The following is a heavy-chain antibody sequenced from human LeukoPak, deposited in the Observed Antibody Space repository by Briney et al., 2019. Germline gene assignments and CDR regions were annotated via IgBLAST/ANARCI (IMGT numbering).Heavy chain of an antibody. J-gene: IGHJ1*01. CDR3: AKDRASATYEYFQY. V-gene: IGHV3-23*01. Sequence: GGSLRLSCVASGFTFSNYAMSWVRQAPGKGLEWVSVISGSGDTTYSADSVKGRFTISRDNSKNTLYYQLDSLTAEDTAVYYCAKDRASATYEYFQYWGQGSQVTVSS. D-gene: IGHD3-10*01. CDR2: ISGSGDTT. CDR1: GFTFSNYA.